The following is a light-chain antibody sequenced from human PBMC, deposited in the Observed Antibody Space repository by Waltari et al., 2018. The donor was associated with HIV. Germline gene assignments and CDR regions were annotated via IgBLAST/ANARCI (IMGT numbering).Light chain of an antibody. CDR2: LKRDGSH. J-gene: IGLJ3*02. CDR3: QTWGAGIQEV. V-gene: IGLV4-69*01. Sequence: QLVLTQSPSASASLGASVKLTCTLSSGHSNYAIAWHQQQPGKGPRYVRNLKRDGSHINGDGIPDRFSGSSSGDERFLTISSLQSEDEADYYCQTWGAGIQEVFGGGTKLTVL. CDR1: SGHSNYA.